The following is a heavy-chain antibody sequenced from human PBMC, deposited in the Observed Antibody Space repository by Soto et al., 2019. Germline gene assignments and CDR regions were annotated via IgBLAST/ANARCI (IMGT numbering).Heavy chain of an antibody. J-gene: IGHJ4*02. CDR2: TNEDGSTI. D-gene: IGHD3-16*01. CDR3: TRERGGGGGY. V-gene: IGHV3-74*01. CDR1: GFTFSSYW. Sequence: EVQLVESGGGLVQPGGSLRLSCAASGFTFSSYWMHWVRQAPGKGLVWVSRTNEDGSTINYADSVKGRFTISRDNAKNALYREMKRPRAGDAAVYYCTRERGGGGGYWGQGTLVTVSS.